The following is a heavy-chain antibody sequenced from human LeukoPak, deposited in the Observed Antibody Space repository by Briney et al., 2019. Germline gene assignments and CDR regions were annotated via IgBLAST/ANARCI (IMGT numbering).Heavy chain of an antibody. CDR1: GFTFDDYG. CDR3: ARVGPSSASMTPAYGMDV. J-gene: IGHJ6*02. V-gene: IGHV3-20*04. CDR2: MNWNRGST. Sequence: PGGSLRLSCAASGFTFDDYGMSWVRQAPGKGLGSVSGMNWNRGSTGYADSAKGRFTISRDNAKNSLYLQMNSLRAEDTALYYCARVGPSSASMTPAYGMDVWGQGTTVTVSS. D-gene: IGHD2/OR15-2a*01.